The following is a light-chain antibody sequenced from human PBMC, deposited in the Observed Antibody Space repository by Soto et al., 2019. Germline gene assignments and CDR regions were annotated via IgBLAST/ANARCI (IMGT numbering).Light chain of an antibody. CDR2: GAS. V-gene: IGKV1-39*01. CDR3: QQSYSTPPCT. Sequence: VQMTQSPSSLSASVGDRDTITCRARQSIVTYLNWYLQKPGKAPKLLIYGASNWQSGIPSRFSGSGSGTDFTLTISSLQSEDFATYFCQQSYSTPPCTFGLGTKV. CDR1: QSIVTY. J-gene: IGKJ1*01.